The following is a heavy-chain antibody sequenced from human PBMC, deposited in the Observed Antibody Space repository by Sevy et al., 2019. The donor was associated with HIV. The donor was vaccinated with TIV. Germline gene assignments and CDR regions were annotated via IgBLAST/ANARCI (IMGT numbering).Heavy chain of an antibody. Sequence: GESLKISCAASGFTFSSYWMSWVHQAPGKGLEWVANIKQGGSEKYYVDSVKGRFTISRDNAKNSLYLQMNSLRAEDTAVYYCARGGDDGAFDIWGQGTMVTVSS. CDR3: ARGGDDGAFDI. V-gene: IGHV3-7*01. CDR2: IKQGGSEK. CDR1: GFTFSSYW. J-gene: IGHJ3*02. D-gene: IGHD2-21*02.